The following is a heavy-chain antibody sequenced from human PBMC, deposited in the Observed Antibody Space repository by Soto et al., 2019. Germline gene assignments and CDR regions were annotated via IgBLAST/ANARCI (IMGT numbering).Heavy chain of an antibody. V-gene: IGHV1-2*02. CDR1: GYTFTGYY. J-gene: IGHJ6*02. Sequence: ASVKVSCKASGYTFTGYYMHCVLQSPLQWLDWMGCINPNSGGTNYAQKFQGRVTMTRDTPISTAYMELSRLRSDDTAVYYCARALGVLRFLEWLSSYYYYGMDVWGQGTTVTVSS. CDR2: INPNSGGT. D-gene: IGHD3-3*01. CDR3: ARALGVLRFLEWLSSYYYYGMDV.